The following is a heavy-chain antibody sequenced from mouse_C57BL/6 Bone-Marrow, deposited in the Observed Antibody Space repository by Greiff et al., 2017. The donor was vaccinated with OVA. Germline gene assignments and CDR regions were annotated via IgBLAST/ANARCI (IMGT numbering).Heavy chain of an antibody. D-gene: IGHD2-3*01. Sequence: VQLQQSGPGLVQPSQSLSITCTVSGFSLTSYGVHWVRQSPGKGLEWLGVIWSGGSTDYNAAFISRLSISKDNSKSQVFFKMNSLQADDTAIYYCARNYGYYSFAYWGQGTLVTVSA. CDR1: GFSLTSYG. CDR2: IWSGGST. J-gene: IGHJ3*01. CDR3: ARNYGYYSFAY. V-gene: IGHV2-2*01.